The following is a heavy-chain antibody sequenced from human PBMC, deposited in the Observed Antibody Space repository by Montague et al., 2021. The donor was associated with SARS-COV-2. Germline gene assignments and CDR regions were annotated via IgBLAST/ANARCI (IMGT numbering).Heavy chain of an antibody. D-gene: IGHD3-10*01. J-gene: IGHJ4*02. V-gene: IGHV4-59*01. CDR2: IHYSGGN. Sequence: SETLSLTCSVSGGSIGSYYWSWLRQPPGKGLEWIGHIHYSGGNTYSPSFKSRVTISIDTPKNQFSLKLSSVTAADTAVYYCARSLDPSATYYLPYWGQGTLVTVSS. CDR3: ARSLDPSATYYLPY. CDR1: GGSIGSYY.